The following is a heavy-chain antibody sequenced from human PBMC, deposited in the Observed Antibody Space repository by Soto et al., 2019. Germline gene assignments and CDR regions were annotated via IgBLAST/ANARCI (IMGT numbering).Heavy chain of an antibody. J-gene: IGHJ4*02. Sequence: SETLSLTCTVSGGSISSYYWSWIRQPPGKGLEWIGYIYYSGSTNYNPSLKSRVTISVDTSKNQFSLKLSSVTAADTAVYYCARDSIVGATRHSWEDYWGQGTLVTVSS. V-gene: IGHV4-59*01. CDR2: IYYSGST. CDR1: GGSISSYY. CDR3: ARDSIVGATRHSWEDY. D-gene: IGHD1-26*01.